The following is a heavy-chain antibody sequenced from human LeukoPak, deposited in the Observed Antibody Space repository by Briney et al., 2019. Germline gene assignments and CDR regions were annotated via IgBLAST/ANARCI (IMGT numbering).Heavy chain of an antibody. J-gene: IGHJ4*02. CDR2: ISSSSSTI. CDR3: ARDRLSGWYGRDPDY. V-gene: IGHV3-48*04. CDR1: GFTFSSYS. D-gene: IGHD6-19*01. Sequence: GGSLRLSCAASGFTFSSYSMNWVRQAPGKGLEWVSYISSSSSTIYYADSVKGRFTISRDNAKNSLYLQLNSLRAEDTAVYYCARDRLSGWYGRDPDYWGQGTLVTVSS.